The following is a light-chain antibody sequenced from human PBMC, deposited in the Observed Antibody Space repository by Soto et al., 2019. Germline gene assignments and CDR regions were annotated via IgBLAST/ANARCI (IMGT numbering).Light chain of an antibody. CDR2: AAS. V-gene: IGKV1-39*01. Sequence: DIQMTQSASYLSESVGDRFTITCRASKSISSSLNWYQQKPGKAPKHLIYAASSLQSGVPSRFSGSGSGTDFTLTISSLQPEDFATYYCQQSYSTRWTFGQGTKVEIK. CDR3: QQSYSTRWT. CDR1: KSISSS. J-gene: IGKJ1*01.